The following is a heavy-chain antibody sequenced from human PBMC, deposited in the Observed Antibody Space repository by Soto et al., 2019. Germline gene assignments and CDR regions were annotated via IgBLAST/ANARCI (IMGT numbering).Heavy chain of an antibody. J-gene: IGHJ4*02. D-gene: IGHD2-2*01. CDR2: ISSSSSTI. CDR1: GFTFSSYS. CDR3: ARARGAGKALKYQLRPYFDY. Sequence: EVQLVESGGGLVQPGGSLRLSCAASGFTFSSYSMNWVRQAPGKGLEWVSYISSSSSTIYYADSVKGRFTISRDNAKNSLYLQMNSLRAEDTAVYYCARARGAGKALKYQLRPYFDYWGQGTLVTVSS. V-gene: IGHV3-48*01.